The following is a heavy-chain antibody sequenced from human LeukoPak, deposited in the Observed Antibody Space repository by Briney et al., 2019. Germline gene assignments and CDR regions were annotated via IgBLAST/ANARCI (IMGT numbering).Heavy chain of an antibody. J-gene: IGHJ6*02. CDR1: GFTFSSYA. CDR2: ISYDGSNK. D-gene: IGHD3-16*01. CDR3: ASYPLENYVHPGHYYYYGMDV. V-gene: IGHV3-30-3*01. Sequence: GRSLRLSCAASGFTFSSYAMHWVRQAPGKGLEWVAVISYDGSNKYYADSVKGRFTISRDNSKNTLYLQMNSLRAEDTAVYYCASYPLENYVHPGHYYYYGMDVWGQGTTVTVSS.